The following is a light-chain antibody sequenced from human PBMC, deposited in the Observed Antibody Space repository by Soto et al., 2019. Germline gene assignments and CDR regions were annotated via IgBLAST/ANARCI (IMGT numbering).Light chain of an antibody. J-gene: IGKJ3*01. V-gene: IGKV3-20*01. CDR1: QSVSDSH. CDR3: HRYDRSPIFT. CDR2: GAS. Sequence: EIVLTQSPGTLSLSPGERATLSCRASQSVSDSHLAWYHQKPGQPPRLLIYGASNRATGIPDRFSGRGSGTDVTLTISRLEPEDFATYYCHRYDRSPIFTFGPGTKVDV.